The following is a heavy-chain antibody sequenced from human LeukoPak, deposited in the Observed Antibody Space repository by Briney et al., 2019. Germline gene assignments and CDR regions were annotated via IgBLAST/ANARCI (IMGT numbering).Heavy chain of an antibody. CDR2: IKTDGSET. J-gene: IGHJ4*02. CDR3: VKNDGWFHLAQ. D-gene: IGHD6-19*01. Sequence: GGSLRLSCAASGFYFRDHWMDWVRQAPGKGLEWVGHIKTDGSETYYQDSLKGRISISRDNTNNALYLQMNSLRVEDTAVYYCVKNDGWFHLAQWGQGTLVTVSS. CDR1: GFYFRDHW. V-gene: IGHV3-7*03.